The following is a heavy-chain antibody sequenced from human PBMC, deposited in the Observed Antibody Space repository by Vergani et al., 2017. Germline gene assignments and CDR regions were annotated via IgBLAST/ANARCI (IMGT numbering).Heavy chain of an antibody. CDR2: ISYDGSNK. Sequence: QVQLVESGGGLVKPGRSLRLSCAASGFTFSSYGMHWVRQAPGKGLEWVAVISYDGSNKYYADSVKGRFTISRDNSKNTLYLQMNSLRAEDTAVYYCAKHYYYYYYMDVWGK. V-gene: IGHV3-30*18. CDR3: AKHYYYYYYMDV. J-gene: IGHJ6*03. CDR1: GFTFSSYG.